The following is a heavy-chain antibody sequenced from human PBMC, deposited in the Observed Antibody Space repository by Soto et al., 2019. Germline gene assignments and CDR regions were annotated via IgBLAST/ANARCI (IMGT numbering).Heavy chain of an antibody. V-gene: IGHV3-30-3*01. CDR1: GFTFSSYA. Sequence: QVQLVESGGGVVQPGRSLRLSCAASGFTFSSYAMHWVRQAPGKGLEWVAVISYDGSNKYYADSVKGRFTISRDNSKNTLYLQMNSLRAEDTAVYYCAGGHYDFWSGHYGDYWGQGTLVTVSS. CDR2: ISYDGSNK. D-gene: IGHD3-3*01. CDR3: AGGHYDFWSGHYGDY. J-gene: IGHJ4*02.